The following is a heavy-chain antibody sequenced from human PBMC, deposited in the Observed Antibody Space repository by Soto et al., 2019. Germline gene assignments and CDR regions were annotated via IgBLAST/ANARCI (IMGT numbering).Heavy chain of an antibody. CDR1: GFTLSGHG. CDR2: NWYDGSID. D-gene: IGHD4-17*01. J-gene: IGHJ6*02. CDR3: ARDPPYGDFQGYYGLDV. V-gene: IGHV3-33*01. Sequence: GESLKISCVVSGFTLSGHGIHWVHQAPGKGLEWVAMNWYDGSIDYYLDSVKGRFTISRDNSKNTLYLQMTSLTADDTGVYFCARDPPYGDFQGYYGLDVWGQGTTVTVSS.